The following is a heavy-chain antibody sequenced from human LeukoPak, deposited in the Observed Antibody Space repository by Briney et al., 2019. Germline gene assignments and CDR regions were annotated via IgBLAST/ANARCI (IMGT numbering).Heavy chain of an antibody. CDR2: ISYDGSNK. CDR1: GFTFSSYW. D-gene: IGHD3-10*01. CDR3: ARGLLSFDY. J-gene: IGHJ4*02. Sequence: GSLRLSCAASGFTFSSYWMSWVRQAPGKGLEWVAVISYDGSNKYYADSVKGRFTISRDNSKNTLYLQMNSLRAEDTAVYYCARGLLSFDYWGQGTLVTVSS. V-gene: IGHV3-30-3*01.